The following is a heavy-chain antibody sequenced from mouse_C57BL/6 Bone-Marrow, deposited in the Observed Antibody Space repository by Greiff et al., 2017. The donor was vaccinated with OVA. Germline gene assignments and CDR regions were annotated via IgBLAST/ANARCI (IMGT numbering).Heavy chain of an antibody. CDR3: ASGPSYYYGRNYFDY. D-gene: IGHD1-1*01. Sequence: EVQLQQSGPVLVKPGASVKMSCKASGYTFTDYYMNWVKQSHGKSLEWIGVINPYNGGTSYNQKFKGKATLTVDKSSSTAYMELNSLTSEDSAVYYCASGPSYYYGRNYFDYWGQGTTLTVSS. CDR2: INPYNGGT. CDR1: GYTFTDYY. V-gene: IGHV1-19*01. J-gene: IGHJ2*01.